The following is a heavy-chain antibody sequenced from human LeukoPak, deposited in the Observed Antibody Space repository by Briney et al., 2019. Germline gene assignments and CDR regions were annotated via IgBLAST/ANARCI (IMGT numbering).Heavy chain of an antibody. D-gene: IGHD4-17*01. CDR2: IYTSGST. CDR1: GGSISSYY. CDR3: ARDLVTTTWVGYYYYMDV. V-gene: IGHV4-4*07. Sequence: PSETLSLTCTVSGGSISSYYWSWIRQPAGKGLEWIGRIYTSGSTNYNPSLKSRVTMSVDTSKNQFSLKLSSVTAADTAVYYCARDLVTTTWVGYYYYMDVWGKGTTVTISS. J-gene: IGHJ6*03.